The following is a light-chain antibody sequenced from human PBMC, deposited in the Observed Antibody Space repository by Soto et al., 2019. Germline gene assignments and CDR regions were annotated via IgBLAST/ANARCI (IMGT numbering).Light chain of an antibody. CDR3: CSYAGSSTPYV. CDR2: EGS. V-gene: IGLV2-23*01. J-gene: IGLJ1*01. Sequence: QSALTQPASVSGSPGQSITISCTGTSSDVGSYNLVSWYQQHPGKAPKLMIYEGSKRPSGFSNRFSGSKSGNTASLTISGLQAEDEADYYCCSYAGSSTPYVFGTGTKLTVL. CDR1: SSDVGSYNL.